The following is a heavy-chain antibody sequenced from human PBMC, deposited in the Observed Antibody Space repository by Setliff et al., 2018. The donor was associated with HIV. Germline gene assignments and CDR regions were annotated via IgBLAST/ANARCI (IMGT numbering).Heavy chain of an antibody. CDR2: IIPMYGVA. Sequence: SVKVSCKASGGTFSSYVISWVRQAPGQGPEWMGGIIPMYGVANYAQKFQGSVTITTDESTSTAYMELSSLRSEDTAVYYCALPYCGGGNCWSSASLPPAGWFDPWGQGTLVTVSS. CDR1: GGTFSSYV. J-gene: IGHJ5*02. D-gene: IGHD2-15*01. CDR3: ALPYCGGGNCWSSASLPPAGWFDP. V-gene: IGHV1-69*05.